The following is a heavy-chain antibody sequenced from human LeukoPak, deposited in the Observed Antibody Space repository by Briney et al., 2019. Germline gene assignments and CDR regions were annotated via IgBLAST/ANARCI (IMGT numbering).Heavy chain of an antibody. CDR1: GNTLTDLS. D-gene: IGHD2-15*01. CDR3: AAEGQWSLVHYFNS. V-gene: IGHV1-24*01. Sequence: ASVTVSCTVSGNTLTDLSIHWVRQAPGKGLDWMGGFDPEDAEIIYAEKFQDRVTMTEDPSTDTAYLELSSLRSEDTAVYYCAAEGQWSLVHYFNSWGQGTLVTVSS. J-gene: IGHJ4*02. CDR2: FDPEDAEI.